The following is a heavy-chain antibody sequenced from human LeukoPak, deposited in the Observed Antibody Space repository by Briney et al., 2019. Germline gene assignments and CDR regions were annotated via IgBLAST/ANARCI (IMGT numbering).Heavy chain of an antibody. CDR1: GFTFSTYS. CDR2: ISNSNNCI. J-gene: IGHJ4*02. CDR3: ARVGEDVEMTPIPLDF. V-gene: IGHV3-21*01. Sequence: PGGSLRLSCVVSGFTFSTYSMNWVRQAPGKGLEWVSSISNSNNCIHYADSIKGRFTISRDNSKNSLYLEMNSLRADDTAVYYCARVGEDVEMTPIPLDFWGQGTLVTVSS. D-gene: IGHD5-24*01.